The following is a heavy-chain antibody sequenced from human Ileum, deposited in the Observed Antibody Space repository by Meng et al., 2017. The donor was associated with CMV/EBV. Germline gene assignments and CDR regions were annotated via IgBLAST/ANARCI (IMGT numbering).Heavy chain of an antibody. D-gene: IGHD6-19*01. CDR1: GYTFTAFY. CDR2: IHPNTGDT. J-gene: IGHJ4*02. Sequence: QVPLVQSGAEVEKPGASVKVSCKASGYTFTAFYIHWVRQTPVQGLEWMGWIHPNTGDTKYAQKFWGRFTMTRATSINTAYMELNSLTSDDTAVYYCVRNLIRGWGYDMWGQGTLVTGSS. CDR3: VRNLIRGWGYDM. V-gene: IGHV1-2*02.